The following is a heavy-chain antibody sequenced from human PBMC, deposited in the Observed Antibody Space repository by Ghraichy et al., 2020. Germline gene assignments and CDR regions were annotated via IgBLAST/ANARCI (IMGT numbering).Heavy chain of an antibody. J-gene: IGHJ6*02. CDR3: ARDLGIAAADDYGMDV. CDR2: ISSSSSYI. Sequence: GGSLRLSCAASGFTFSSYSMNWVRQAPGKGLEWVSSISSSSSYIYYADSVKGRFTISRDNAKNSLYLQMNSLRAEDTAVYYCARDLGIAAADDYGMDVWGQGTTVTVSS. V-gene: IGHV3-21*01. D-gene: IGHD6-13*01. CDR1: GFTFSSYS.